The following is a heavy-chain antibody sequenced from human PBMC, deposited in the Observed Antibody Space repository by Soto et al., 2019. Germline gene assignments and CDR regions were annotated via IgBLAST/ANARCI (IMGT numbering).Heavy chain of an antibody. V-gene: IGHV4-31*03. CDR1: GGSISIGGYY. CDR2: IYYSGST. CDR3: ARAVSDRTVDDYGDYVGLPGGMDV. J-gene: IGHJ6*02. Sequence: PSDTLSLTCTVSGGSISIGGYYWSWIRQHPGKGLEWIGYIYYSGSTYYNPSLKSRVTISVDTSKNQFSLKLSSATAADTAVYYCARAVSDRTVDDYGDYVGLPGGMDVWGQGTTVTVS. D-gene: IGHD4-17*01.